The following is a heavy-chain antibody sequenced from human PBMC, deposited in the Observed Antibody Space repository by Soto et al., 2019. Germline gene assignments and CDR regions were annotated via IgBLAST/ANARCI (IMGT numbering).Heavy chain of an antibody. D-gene: IGHD6-13*01. CDR1: GFIFSSYD. V-gene: IGHV3-21*06. Sequence: LXLSCVVSGFIFSSYDMYWVRQAPGKGLEWVSSIGSSSTHIYYADSVKGRFTISRDNAKSSLFLQMNSLRAEDTAVYYCARDWVAASNWFDPWGQGTPVTVYS. J-gene: IGHJ5*02. CDR2: IGSSSTHI. CDR3: ARDWVAASNWFDP.